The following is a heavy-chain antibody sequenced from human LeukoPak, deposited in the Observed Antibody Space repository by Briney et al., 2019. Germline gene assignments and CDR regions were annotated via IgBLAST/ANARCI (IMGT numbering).Heavy chain of an antibody. CDR1: GGSISSYY. CDR3: ARTPTPSYYYMDV. J-gene: IGHJ6*03. CDR2: IYYSGST. Sequence: SETLSLTCTVSGGSISSYYWSWIRQPPGKGLEWIGYIYYSGSTNYNPSLKSRVTISIDTSKSQFSLKLTSVTAADTAVYYCARTPTPSYYYMDVWGKGTPVTVSS. V-gene: IGHV4-59*08.